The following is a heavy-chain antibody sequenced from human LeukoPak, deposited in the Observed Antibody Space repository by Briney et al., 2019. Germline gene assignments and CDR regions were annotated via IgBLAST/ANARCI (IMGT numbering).Heavy chain of an antibody. CDR1: GFTFSSYG. J-gene: IGHJ4*02. D-gene: IGHD5-24*01. V-gene: IGHV3-30*18. CDR2: ISHDGINK. CDR3: AKGPAVRGYNYYPFDY. Sequence: GGSLRLSCAASGFTFSSYGMHWARQAPGKGLEWVAVISHDGINKYYADSVKGRFTISRDNSKNTLYLQVSSLRAEDTAVYYCAKGPAVRGYNYYPFDYWGQGTLVTVSS.